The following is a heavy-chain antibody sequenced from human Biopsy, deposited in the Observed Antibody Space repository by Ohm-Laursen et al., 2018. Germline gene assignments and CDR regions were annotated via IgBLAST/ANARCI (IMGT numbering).Heavy chain of an antibody. J-gene: IGHJ4*02. CDR2: LSSRGSNI. D-gene: IGHD3-3*01. CDR3: ARFPDFWSGYYVDS. V-gene: IGHV3-11*01. CDR1: GFTFSDYY. Sequence: GSLRLSCAASGFTFSDYYMSWIRQASGKGLEWISYLSSRGSNIYYADSVKGRFTVSRDNANNSLFLQMNSLRAEDTAVYYCARFPDFWSGYYVDSWGQGTLVTVSS.